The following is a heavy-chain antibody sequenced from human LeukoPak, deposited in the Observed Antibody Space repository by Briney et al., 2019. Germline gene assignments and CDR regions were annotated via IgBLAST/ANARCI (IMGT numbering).Heavy chain of an antibody. Sequence: GGSLRLSCTASGFTFGDYAMSWVRQAPGKGLEWVGFITSKAYGGTTQYAASVKGRFTISRDDSKSIAYLQMNSLKTEDTAVYYCTRDRRDVYNQPSPFDYWGQGTLVTVSS. CDR2: ITSKAYGGTT. V-gene: IGHV3-49*04. CDR3: TRDRRDVYNQPSPFDY. CDR1: GFTFGDYA. D-gene: IGHD5-24*01. J-gene: IGHJ4*02.